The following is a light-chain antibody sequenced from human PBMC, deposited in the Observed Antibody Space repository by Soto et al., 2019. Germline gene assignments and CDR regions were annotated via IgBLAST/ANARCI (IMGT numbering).Light chain of an antibody. Sequence: IVLTQSPASLSVSPEERATLSCRASQSVSGNLAWYQQKPGQAPRLLIYGASTRATDVPARFSGSGSGTEFTLTITSLQSEDFAVYCCQQYNNWPLTFCPGTRLEMK. CDR1: QSVSGN. J-gene: IGKJ5*01. CDR3: QQYNNWPLT. V-gene: IGKV3D-15*01. CDR2: GAS.